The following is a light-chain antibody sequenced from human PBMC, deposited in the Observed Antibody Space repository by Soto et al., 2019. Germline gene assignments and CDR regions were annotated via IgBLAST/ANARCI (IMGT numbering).Light chain of an antibody. V-gene: IGKV1-33*01. J-gene: IGKJ5*01. Sequence: GDRVTITCRASQSITKWMAWYQQKPGKAPKLLIYDASNLETGVPSRFSGSGSGTDFTFTISSLQPEDIATYYCQQYDNLPITFGQGTRLEIK. CDR1: QSITKW. CDR2: DAS. CDR3: QQYDNLPIT.